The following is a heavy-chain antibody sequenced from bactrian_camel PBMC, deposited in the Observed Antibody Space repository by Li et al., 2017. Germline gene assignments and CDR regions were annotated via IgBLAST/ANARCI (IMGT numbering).Heavy chain of an antibody. V-gene: IGHV3S53*01. CDR2: IGSDARI. D-gene: IGHD3*01. Sequence: QVQLVESGGGSVQAGGSLRLSCAAPGNTVSRHCMGWFRHSPGREREGVAAIGSDARIRYADSVKGRYTISKDTAKNAIYLQMDTLKPEDTATYYCAADQWRDGDCNPGSWDRMDLWGEGTQVTVS. CDR1: GNTVSRHC. J-gene: IGHJ7*01.